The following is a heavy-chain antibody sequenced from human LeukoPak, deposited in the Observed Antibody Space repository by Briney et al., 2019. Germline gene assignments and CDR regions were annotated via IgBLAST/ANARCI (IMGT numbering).Heavy chain of an antibody. CDR2: ISGSAGST. CDR3: AKVMVVTAIIDY. J-gene: IGHJ4*02. V-gene: IGHV3-23*01. Sequence: GGSLRLPCAACGFTFSSYAMSWVRQARGRGRECVSAISGSAGSTYYADSVKGRFTISTDNSKNTLYLQMNSLRAEYTAVYYCAKVMVVTAIIDYWGQGTLVTVSS. CDR1: GFTFSSYA. D-gene: IGHD2-21*02.